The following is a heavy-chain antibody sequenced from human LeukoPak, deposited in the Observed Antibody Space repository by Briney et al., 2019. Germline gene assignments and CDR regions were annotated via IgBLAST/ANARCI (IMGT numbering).Heavy chain of an antibody. CDR3: STSPY. CDR2: IKSKTDGGTT. CDR1: GFTFTNAW. J-gene: IGHJ4*02. V-gene: IGHV3-15*01. Sequence: PGGSLRLSCAASGFTFTNAWRTWVRQAPGKGLEWIGRIKSKTDGGTTDYAAPVEGRFTISRDDSKNMVFLQMNSLKTEHTAMYYCSTSPYWGQGTLVTVSS.